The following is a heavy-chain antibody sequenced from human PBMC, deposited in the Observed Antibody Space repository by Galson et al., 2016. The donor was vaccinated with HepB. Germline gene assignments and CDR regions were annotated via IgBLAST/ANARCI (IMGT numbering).Heavy chain of an antibody. J-gene: IGHJ4*02. CDR3: ARDRDYLLDS. CDR1: GYTFTSYG. D-gene: IGHD5-24*01. V-gene: IGHV1-18*01. CDR2: ISASKGKT. Sequence: SVKVSCKASGYTFTSYGISWVRQAPGQGLEWMGWISASKGKTNYAQNLQGRVTMTTDTYTSTVYLELRSLRSDDTAVYYCARDRDYLLDSSGQGPLVTVSP.